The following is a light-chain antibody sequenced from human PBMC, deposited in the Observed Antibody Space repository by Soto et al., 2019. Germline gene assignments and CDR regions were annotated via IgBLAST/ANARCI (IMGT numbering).Light chain of an antibody. CDR1: QRISTF. Sequence: DIQMTQSPSSLSASVGDRVTITCRASQRISTFLHWYQQKPGEAPKLLIYGASTLQSGVPSRFSGSASGTDFTLTISNLQSGDFATYYCQQSYSAPYTFGQGTKLEI. CDR3: QQSYSAPYT. J-gene: IGKJ2*01. V-gene: IGKV1-39*01. CDR2: GAS.